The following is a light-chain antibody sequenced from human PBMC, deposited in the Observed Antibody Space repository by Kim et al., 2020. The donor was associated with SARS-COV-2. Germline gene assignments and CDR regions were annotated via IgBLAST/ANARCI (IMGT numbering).Light chain of an antibody. V-gene: IGLV4-69*01. Sequence: SVKPTCTLRRVHSSHSIAWHQQQPERGPPFLMKLTSDGSHTTGDGIPDPFSGSSSAAARSLTISSPQSEDEADYYCQTCGAGLRVFGGGTQLTVL. CDR3: QTCGAGLRV. CDR1: RVHSSHS. CDR2: LTSDGSH. J-gene: IGLJ3*02.